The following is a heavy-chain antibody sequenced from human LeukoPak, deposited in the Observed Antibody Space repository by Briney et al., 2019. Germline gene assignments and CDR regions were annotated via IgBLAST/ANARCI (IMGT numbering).Heavy chain of an antibody. V-gene: IGHV1-46*01. CDR2: INPSGGST. D-gene: IGHD6-19*01. J-gene: IGHJ4*02. CDR1: GYTFTSYY. CDR3: VRALGRQWLGLDY. Sequence: ASVKVSXKASGYTFTSYYMHWVRQAPGQGPEWMGIINPSGGSTSYAQKFQGRVTMTRDTSTSTVYMELSSLRSEDTAVYYCVRALGRQWLGLDYWGQGTLVTVSS.